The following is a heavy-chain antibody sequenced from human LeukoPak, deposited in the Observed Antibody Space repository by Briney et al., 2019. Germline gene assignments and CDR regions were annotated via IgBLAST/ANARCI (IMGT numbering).Heavy chain of an antibody. CDR1: GFTVSSNY. D-gene: IGHD3-3*01. J-gene: IGHJ4*02. V-gene: IGHV3-7*01. CDR2: IKQDGSEK. CDR3: ARDAPHYDFWNGYGGTVFDY. Sequence: GGSLRLSCAASGFTVSSNYMSWVRQAPGKGLEWVANIKQDGSEKYYVVSVKGQFTISRDNAKNSLYLQMNSLRAEDTAVYYCARDAPHYDFWNGYGGTVFDYWGQGTLVTVSS.